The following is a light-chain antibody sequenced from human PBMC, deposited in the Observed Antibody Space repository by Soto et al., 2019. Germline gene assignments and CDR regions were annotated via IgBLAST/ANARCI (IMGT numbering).Light chain of an antibody. CDR3: HQYGSSRLFT. CDR1: QSVSSIY. CDR2: GAS. J-gene: IGKJ3*01. V-gene: IGKV3-20*01. Sequence: EIVLTQSPGTLSLSPGERATLSCRASQSVSSIYLAWYQQKFGQAPRLLMYGASRRATGIPDRFSGSGSGTDFTLTSSRLEPDDFAVYYCHQYGSSRLFTFGPGTKGYIK.